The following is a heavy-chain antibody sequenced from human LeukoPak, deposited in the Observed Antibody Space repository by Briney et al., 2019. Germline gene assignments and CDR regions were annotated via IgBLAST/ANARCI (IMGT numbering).Heavy chain of an antibody. CDR3: AREADYYDSSGYYYFQH. CDR2: IYSGGST. J-gene: IGHJ1*01. Sequence: GGSLRLSCAASGFTVSSNYMSWVRQAPGKGLEWVSVIYSGGSTYYADSVKGRFTISRDNSKNTLYLQMNSLRAEDTAVYYCAREADYYDSSGYYYFQHWGQGTLVTVSS. V-gene: IGHV3-53*01. D-gene: IGHD3-22*01. CDR1: GFTVSSNY.